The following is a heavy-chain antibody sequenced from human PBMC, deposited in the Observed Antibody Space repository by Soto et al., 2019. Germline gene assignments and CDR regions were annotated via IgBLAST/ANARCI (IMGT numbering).Heavy chain of an antibody. V-gene: IGHV4-34*01. Sequence: SETLSLTCAVYGGSFSGYYWSWIRQPPGKGLEWIGEINHSGSTNYNPSLKSRVTISVDTSKNQFSLKLSSVTAADTAVYYCARGFIAARRYYYYYYGMDVWGQGTTVTVSS. J-gene: IGHJ6*02. CDR1: GGSFSGYY. D-gene: IGHD6-6*01. CDR3: ARGFIAARRYYYYYYGMDV. CDR2: INHSGST.